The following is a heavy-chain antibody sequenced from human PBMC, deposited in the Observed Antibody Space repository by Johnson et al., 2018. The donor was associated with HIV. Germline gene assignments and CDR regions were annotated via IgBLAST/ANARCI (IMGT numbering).Heavy chain of an antibody. CDR1: GFTFSSYG. CDR3: AKDLRTVKAFDI. Sequence: QVLLVESGGGVVQPGRSLRLSCAASGFTFSSYGMHWVRQAPGKGLEWVAVIWYDGSNKYYADSVKGRFTISRDNSKNTLYLQMNSLRAEDTAVYYCAKDLRTVKAFDIWGQGTMVTVSS. D-gene: IGHD4-17*01. CDR2: IWYDGSNK. V-gene: IGHV3-33*06. J-gene: IGHJ3*02.